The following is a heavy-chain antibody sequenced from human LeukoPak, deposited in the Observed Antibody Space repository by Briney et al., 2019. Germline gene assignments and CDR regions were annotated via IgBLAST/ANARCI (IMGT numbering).Heavy chain of an antibody. J-gene: IGHJ4*02. Sequence: PGGSLRLSCAASGFTFSGYGMHWVRLAPGKGLEWVAVISYDGSHKYYAGSVQGRLSISRDNSRNTVYLQMNGLRDEDTAIYYCAKDRGFSYASGSSELDYWGQGTPVTVSS. CDR1: GFTFSGYG. CDR3: AKDRGFSYASGSSELDY. D-gene: IGHD3-10*01. V-gene: IGHV3-30*18. CDR2: ISYDGSHK.